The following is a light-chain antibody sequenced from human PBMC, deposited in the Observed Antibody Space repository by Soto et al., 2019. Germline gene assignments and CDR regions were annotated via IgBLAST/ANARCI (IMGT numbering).Light chain of an antibody. CDR3: HQYDSSPLT. CDR2: GAS. J-gene: IGKJ4*01. V-gene: IGKV3-20*01. CDR1: QSVSSNY. Sequence: EIVLTQSPGPLSLSPGERATLSCRASQSVSSNYLAWYQQKPGQAPRLLIYGASSRATGIPDRFSGSGSGTDFTLTISRLEPEDFAVYYCHQYDSSPLTFGGGTKVEIK.